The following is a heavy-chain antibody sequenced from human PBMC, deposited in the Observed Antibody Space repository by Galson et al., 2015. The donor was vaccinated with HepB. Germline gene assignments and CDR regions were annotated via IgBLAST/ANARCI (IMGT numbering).Heavy chain of an antibody. J-gene: IGHJ6*03. V-gene: IGHV3-7*03. D-gene: IGHD3-3*01. CDR1: GFTFSSYW. Sequence: SLRLSCAASGFTFSSYWMSWVRQAPGKGLEWVANIKQDGSEKYYVDSVKGRFTISRDNAKNSLYLQMNSLRAEDTAVYYCARGPRMGSGYYRYYYYYYMDVWGKGTTVTVSS. CDR3: ARGPRMGSGYYRYYYYYYMDV. CDR2: IKQDGSEK.